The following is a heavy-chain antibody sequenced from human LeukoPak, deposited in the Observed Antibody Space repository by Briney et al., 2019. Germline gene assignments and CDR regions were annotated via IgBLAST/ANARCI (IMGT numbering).Heavy chain of an antibody. D-gene: IGHD7-27*01. J-gene: IGHJ3*02. CDR1: GFTFSSYA. CDR2: ISGSGGST. V-gene: IGHV3-23*01. Sequence: GGSLRLSCAASGFTFSSYAMSWVRQAPGKGLEWVSAISGSGGSTYYADSVKGRFTISRDNSKNTLYLQMNSLRAEDTAVYYCAGTNWGSGYAFDIWGQGTMVTVSS. CDR3: AGTNWGSGYAFDI.